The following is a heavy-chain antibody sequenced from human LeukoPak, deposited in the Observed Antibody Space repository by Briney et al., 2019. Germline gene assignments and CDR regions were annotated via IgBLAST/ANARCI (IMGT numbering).Heavy chain of an antibody. CDR1: GYTFTSYN. Sequence: ASVKLSCKPSGYTFTSYNINWVRQATGHGLEWMGWMNPNSGNTGYAQMYQARHTTTRDTSISPAYMELRSLRSEDTAVYYRARVSASWWDSYGYIEYWGEGTLVTVSS. V-gene: IGHV1-8*01. CDR2: MNPNSGNT. J-gene: IGHJ4*02. CDR3: ARVSASWWDSYGYIEY. D-gene: IGHD5-18*01.